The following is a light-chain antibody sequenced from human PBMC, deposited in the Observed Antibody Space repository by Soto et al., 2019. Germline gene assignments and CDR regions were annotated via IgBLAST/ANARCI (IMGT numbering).Light chain of an antibody. V-gene: IGKV3-15*01. CDR3: QQYDNWPLLIT. CDR2: AAS. Sequence: EIVLTQSPATLSESPGERATLSCRASQSVSSNLAWYQQKPGQAPRLLIYAASTRATGIPARFSGSGSGTEFTLTICGLQSEDFAVYYCQQYDNWPLLITFGQGTRLEIK. J-gene: IGKJ5*01. CDR1: QSVSSN.